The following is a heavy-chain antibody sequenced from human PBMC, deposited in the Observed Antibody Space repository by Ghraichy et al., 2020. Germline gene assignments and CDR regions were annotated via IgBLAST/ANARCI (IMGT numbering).Heavy chain of an antibody. Sequence: SETLSLTCAVYGGSFSGYYWSWIRQPPGKGLEWIGEINHSGSTNYNPSLKSRVTISVDTSKNQFSLKLSSVTAADTAVYYCARELQGDFWSGYSYYFDYWGQGTLVTVSS. CDR2: INHSGST. J-gene: IGHJ4*02. D-gene: IGHD3-3*01. V-gene: IGHV4-34*01. CDR1: GGSFSGYY. CDR3: ARELQGDFWSGYSYYFDY.